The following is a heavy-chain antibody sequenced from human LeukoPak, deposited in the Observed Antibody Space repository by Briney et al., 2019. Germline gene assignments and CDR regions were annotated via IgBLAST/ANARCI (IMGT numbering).Heavy chain of an antibody. J-gene: IGHJ4*02. V-gene: IGHV4-34*01. CDR2: INHSGST. CDR3: ARGAKEDIVVVVAAAYYFDY. CDR1: GGSFCGYY. D-gene: IGHD2-15*01. Sequence: SETLSLTCAVYGGSFCGYYWSWIRQPPGKGLEWIGEINHSGSTNYNPSLKSRVTISVDTSKNQFSLKLSSVTAADTAVYYCARGAKEDIVVVVAAAYYFDYWGQGTLVTVSS.